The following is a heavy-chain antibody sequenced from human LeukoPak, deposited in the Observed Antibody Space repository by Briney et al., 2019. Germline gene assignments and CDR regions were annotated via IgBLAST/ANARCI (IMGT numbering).Heavy chain of an antibody. Sequence: SETLSLTCTVSNGPISSYYWSWIRQPLGQGLEWIAYMFYSGSTNYKPSLKSRVTISIDTSKNQFSLRLSSVTAADTAVYYCARGRGEVVIAAWDVFDIWGQGTMVTVSS. CDR1: NGPISSYY. V-gene: IGHV4-59*08. CDR2: MFYSGST. CDR3: ARGRGEVVIAAWDVFDI. D-gene: IGHD2-15*01. J-gene: IGHJ3*02.